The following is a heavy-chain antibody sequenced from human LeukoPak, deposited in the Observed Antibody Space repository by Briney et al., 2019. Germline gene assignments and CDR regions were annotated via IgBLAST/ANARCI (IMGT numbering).Heavy chain of an antibody. J-gene: IGHJ4*02. D-gene: IGHD3-10*01. CDR2: VNPNSGGT. CDR1: GYTFTGYY. CDR3: ARVPNYYGSGPHLEN. V-gene: IGHV1-2*02. Sequence: ASVKASCKASGYTFTGYYMHWVRQAPGQGLEWMGWVNPNSGGTNYAQKFQGRVTMTRDTSISTAYMELRSLRSDDTAVYYCARVPNYYGSGPHLENWGQGPLVTVPS.